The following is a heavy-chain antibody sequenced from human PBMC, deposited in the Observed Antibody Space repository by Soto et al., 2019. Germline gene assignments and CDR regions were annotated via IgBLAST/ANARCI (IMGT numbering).Heavy chain of an antibody. V-gene: IGHV3-23*01. J-gene: IGHJ4*02. CDR1: GFTFSTSA. D-gene: IGHD5-18*01. Sequence: PGGSLRLSCAASGFTFSTSAMSWVRQAPGKGLEWVSSISGSGGSTYYADSFKGRFTISRDSSKNTMYLQMNSLRAEDTAVYYCAKRRGYSYGHDDYWGQGTLVTVSS. CDR3: AKRRGYSYGHDDY. CDR2: ISGSGGST.